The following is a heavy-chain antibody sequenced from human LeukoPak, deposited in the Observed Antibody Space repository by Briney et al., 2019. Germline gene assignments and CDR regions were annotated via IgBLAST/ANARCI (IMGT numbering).Heavy chain of an antibody. D-gene: IGHD3-10*01. Sequence: SETLSLTCAVYLDSFSGYSWSWIRRPPGKRLEWIGSIYHSGSTYYNPSLKSRVTISVDTSKNQFSLKLSSVTAADTAVYYCARDYSQGSYFDYWGQGTLVTVSS. CDR2: IYHSGST. J-gene: IGHJ4*02. CDR3: ARDYSQGSYFDY. CDR1: LDSFSGYS. V-gene: IGHV4-38-2*02.